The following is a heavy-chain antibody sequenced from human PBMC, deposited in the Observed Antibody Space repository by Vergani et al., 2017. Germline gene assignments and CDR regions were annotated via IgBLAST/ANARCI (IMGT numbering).Heavy chain of an antibody. CDR3: ARGRGQLVQYYYYMDV. D-gene: IGHD6-6*01. J-gene: IGHJ6*03. CDR1: GFTFSSYS. CDR2: ISSSSSTI. V-gene: IGHV3-48*01. Sequence: EVQLVESGGGLVQPGGSLRLSCAASGFTFSSYSMNWVRQAPGKGLEWVSYISSSSSTIYYADSAKGRFTISRDNAKNSLYLQMNSLRAEDTAVYYCARGRGQLVQYYYYMDVWGKGTTVTVSS.